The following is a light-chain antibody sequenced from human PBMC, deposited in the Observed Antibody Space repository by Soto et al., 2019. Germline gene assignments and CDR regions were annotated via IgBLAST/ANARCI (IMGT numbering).Light chain of an antibody. CDR3: CLYAVTFSV. CDR1: SSDVGLYDY. Sequence: QSVLTQPASVSGSPGQSITISCTGTSSDVGLYDYVSWYQQHPGKAPQLMIYAVSNRPSGVSNRFSASKSGNTASLFISGLQAEDEADYYCCLYAVTFSVFGTGTKVTVL. J-gene: IGLJ1*01. V-gene: IGLV2-14*01. CDR2: AVS.